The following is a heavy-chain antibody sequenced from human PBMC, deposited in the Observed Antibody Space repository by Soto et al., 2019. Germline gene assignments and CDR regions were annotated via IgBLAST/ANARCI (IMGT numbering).Heavy chain of an antibody. V-gene: IGHV3-21*01. D-gene: IGHD6-13*01. J-gene: IGHJ6*02. CDR3: AKSRSYYYYYGMDV. Sequence: PGGSLRLSCAVSGFTFSSYSMNWVRQAPGKGLEWVSSISSGNSYIYYADSVRGRFTVSRDNAKSSLYLQMNSLRAEDTAVFYCAKSRSYYYYYGMDVWGQGTTVTVSS. CDR1: GFTFSSYS. CDR2: ISSGNSYI.